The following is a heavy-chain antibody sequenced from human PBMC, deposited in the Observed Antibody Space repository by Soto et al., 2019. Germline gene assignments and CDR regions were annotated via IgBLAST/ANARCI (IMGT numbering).Heavy chain of an antibody. CDR2: IIPIFGTA. D-gene: IGHD3-22*01. CDR1: GGTFSSYA. Sequence: QVQLVQSGAEVKKPGSSVKVSCKASGGTFSSYAISWVRQAPGQGLEWMGGIIPIFGTANYAQKFQGRVTITADEYTSTAYMELSSLRSEDTAVYYCARGPTYYYDSLTAFDIWGQGTMVTVSS. J-gene: IGHJ3*02. CDR3: ARGPTYYYDSLTAFDI. V-gene: IGHV1-69*01.